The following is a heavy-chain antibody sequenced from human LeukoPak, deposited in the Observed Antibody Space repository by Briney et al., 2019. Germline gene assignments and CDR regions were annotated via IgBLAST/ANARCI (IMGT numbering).Heavy chain of an antibody. D-gene: IGHD3-10*01. CDR3: ASLRSGSGTFYIDY. CDR2: ISYDGSDK. J-gene: IGHJ4*02. CDR1: GFTFRNYG. V-gene: IGHV3-30*03. Sequence: GGSLRLSCAASGFTFRNYGMQWVRQTPGKGLEWVTLISYDGSDKYYADSVKGRFSISRDNSKNTLYLQMNSLRAEDTAVYYCASLRSGSGTFYIDYWGQGTLVTVSS.